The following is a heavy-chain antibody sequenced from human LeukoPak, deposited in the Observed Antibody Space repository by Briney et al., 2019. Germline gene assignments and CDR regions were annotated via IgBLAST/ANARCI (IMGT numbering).Heavy chain of an antibody. CDR1: GYTFRNYD. D-gene: IGHD6-13*01. CDR3: ARATVSRYSLES. CDR2: VNPNSGDT. J-gene: IGHJ4*02. Sequence: ASVKVSCKASGYTFRNYDINWVRQAPGQGLEWMGCVNPNSGDTNYAQKFQGSVTMTRDTSISTVYMELSRLRSDDTAVYYCARATVSRYSLESWGQGTLVTVSS. V-gene: IGHV1-2*02.